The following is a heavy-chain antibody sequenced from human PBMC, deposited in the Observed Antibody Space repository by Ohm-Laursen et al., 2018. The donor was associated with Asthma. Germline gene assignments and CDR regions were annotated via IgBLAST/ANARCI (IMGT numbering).Heavy chain of an antibody. D-gene: IGHD5-12*01. V-gene: IGHV3-30*18. CDR2: ISYDGSNK. Sequence: RSLRLSCAASGFTFSSYGMHWVRQAPGKGLEWVAVISYDGSNKYYADSVKGRFTISRDNSKNTLYLQMNSLRAEDTAVYYCAKERTIVATRGGFDPWGQGTLVTVSS. J-gene: IGHJ5*02. CDR3: AKERTIVATRGGFDP. CDR1: GFTFSSYG.